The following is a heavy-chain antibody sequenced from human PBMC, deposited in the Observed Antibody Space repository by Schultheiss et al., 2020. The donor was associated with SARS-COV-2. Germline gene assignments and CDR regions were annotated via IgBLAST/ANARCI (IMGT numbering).Heavy chain of an antibody. CDR1: GGSISSYY. D-gene: IGHD3-3*01. CDR3: ARDLSEYYDFWSGYPYYYYMDV. CDR2: IYTSGST. V-gene: IGHV4-4*07. Sequence: SQTLSLTCTVSGGSISSYYWSWIRQPPGKGLEWIGRIYTSGSTNYNPSLKSRVTMSVDTSKNQFSLKLSSVTAADTAVYYCARDLSEYYDFWSGYPYYYYMDVWGKGTTVTVSS. J-gene: IGHJ6*03.